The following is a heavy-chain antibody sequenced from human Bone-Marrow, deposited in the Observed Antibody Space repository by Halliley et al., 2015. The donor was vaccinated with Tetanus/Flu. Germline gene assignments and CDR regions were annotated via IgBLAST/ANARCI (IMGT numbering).Heavy chain of an antibody. CDR2: IDPRGST. Sequence: REGIGEIDPRGSTNSNPSLKGRLIISLAKSETQFSRRRSSVTAADTAVYYCARVGGNYVFDYWGQGTLVTVSS. V-gene: IGHV4-4*02. D-gene: IGHD3-16*01. J-gene: IGHJ4*02. CDR3: ARVGGNYVFDY.